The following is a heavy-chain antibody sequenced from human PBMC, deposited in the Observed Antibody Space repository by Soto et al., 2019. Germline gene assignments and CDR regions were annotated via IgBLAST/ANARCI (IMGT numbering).Heavy chain of an antibody. CDR3: ARHEGYCSSTSCYRSDAFDI. CDR2: IYPGDSDT. V-gene: IGHV5-51*01. J-gene: IGHJ3*02. CDR1: GYSFTSYW. D-gene: IGHD2-2*02. Sequence: HGESLKISCKGSGYSFTSYWIGWVRQMPGKGLEWMGIIYPGDSDTRYSPSFQGQVTISADKSISTAYLQWSSLKASDTAMYYCARHEGYCSSTSCYRSDAFDIWGQGTMVTVSS.